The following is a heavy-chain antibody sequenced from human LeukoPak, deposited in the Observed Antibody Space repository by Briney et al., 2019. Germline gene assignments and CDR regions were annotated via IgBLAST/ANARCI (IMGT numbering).Heavy chain of an antibody. CDR2: ISSSGTTV. CDR3: ARSNKGDSDH. Sequence: GGSLRLSCPASGFTFRSYEMNWVRQAPGKGLDWVSYISSSGTTVYYADSVRGRFTISRDNAKNSLYLQMDSLRADDTAVYYCARSNKGDSDHWGQGTLVTVSS. J-gene: IGHJ4*02. CDR1: GFTFRSYE. D-gene: IGHD1/OR15-1a*01. V-gene: IGHV3-48*03.